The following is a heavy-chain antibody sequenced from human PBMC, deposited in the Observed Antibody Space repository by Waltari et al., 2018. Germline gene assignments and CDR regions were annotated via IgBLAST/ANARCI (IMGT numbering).Heavy chain of an antibody. D-gene: IGHD3-22*01. CDR3: AKDLTYYYDSSGYWGRDY. J-gene: IGHJ4*02. CDR2: ISYDGSNK. Sequence: LEWEAVISYDGSNKYYADSVKGRFTISRDNSKNTLYLQMNSLRAEDTAVYYCAKDLTYYYDSSGYWGRDYWGQGTLVTVSS. V-gene: IGHV3-30*18.